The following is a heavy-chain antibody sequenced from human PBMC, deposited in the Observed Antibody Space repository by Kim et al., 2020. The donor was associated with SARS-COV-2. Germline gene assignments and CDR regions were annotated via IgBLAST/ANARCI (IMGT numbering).Heavy chain of an antibody. Sequence: SETLSLTCAVYGGSFSGYYWSWIRQPPGKGLEWIGEINHSGSTNYNPSLKSRVTISVDTSKNQFSLKLSSVTAADTAVYYCARGWRASLGTFGSTPNYYYGMDVWGQGTTVTVSS. CDR2: INHSGST. J-gene: IGHJ6*02. V-gene: IGHV4-34*01. D-gene: IGHD1-1*01. CDR3: ARGWRASLGTFGSTPNYYYGMDV. CDR1: GGSFSGYY.